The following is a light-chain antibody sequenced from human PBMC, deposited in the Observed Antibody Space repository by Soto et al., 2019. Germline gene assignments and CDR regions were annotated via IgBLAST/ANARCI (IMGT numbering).Light chain of an antibody. Sequence: DIVMTQTPLSSPVTRGQPASISCRSSQSLVHSDGNTYLSWLHQRPGQPPRLLIYKVSHRLSGVPDRFSGSGAGTHFTLKISRVEAEDVGVYYCMQATQFPHYTFGQGTKVDIK. CDR2: KVS. J-gene: IGKJ2*01. CDR3: MQATQFPHYT. CDR1: QSLVHSDGNTY. V-gene: IGKV2-24*01.